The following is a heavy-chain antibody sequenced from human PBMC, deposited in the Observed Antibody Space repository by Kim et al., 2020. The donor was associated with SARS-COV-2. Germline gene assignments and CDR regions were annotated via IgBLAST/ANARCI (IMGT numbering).Heavy chain of an antibody. V-gene: IGHV4-34*01. J-gene: IGHJ6*02. D-gene: IGHD3-9*01. CDR3: ARVLTRYFDWGRGMDV. CDR1: GGSFSGYY. Sequence: SETLSLTCAVYGGSFSGYYWSWIRQPPGKGLEWIGEINHSGSTNYNPSLKSRVTISVDTSKNQFSLKLSSVTAADTAVYYCARVLTRYFDWGRGMDVWGQGTTVTVSS. CDR2: INHSGST.